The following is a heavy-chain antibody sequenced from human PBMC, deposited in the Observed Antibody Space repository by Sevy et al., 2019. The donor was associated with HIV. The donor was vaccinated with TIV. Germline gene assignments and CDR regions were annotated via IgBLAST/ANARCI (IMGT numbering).Heavy chain of an antibody. J-gene: IGHJ5*02. CDR2: INHSGST. CDR3: ARAPPVVVVPGASSWFDP. V-gene: IGHV4-34*01. D-gene: IGHD2-2*01. CDR1: GGSFSGYY. Sequence: SETLSLTCAVYGGSFSGYYWNWIRQSPGKGLEWIGEINHSGSTHYNPSLKSRVTISVDTSKNQSSLRLNSVTAADTAVYYCARAPPVVVVPGASSWFDPWGQGTLVTVSS.